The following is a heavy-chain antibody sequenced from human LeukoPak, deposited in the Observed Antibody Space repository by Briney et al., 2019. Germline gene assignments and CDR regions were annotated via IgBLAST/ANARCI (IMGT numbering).Heavy chain of an antibody. Sequence: GGSLRLSYAASGFTFSSYWMSWVRQAPGKGLEWVANIKQDGSEKYYVDSVEGRFTISRDNAKNSLYLQMNSLRAEDTAVYYCARDRRYSGSYFWFDPWGQGTLVTVSS. V-gene: IGHV3-7*01. J-gene: IGHJ5*02. CDR3: ARDRRYSGSYFWFDP. CDR1: GFTFSSYW. D-gene: IGHD1-26*01. CDR2: IKQDGSEK.